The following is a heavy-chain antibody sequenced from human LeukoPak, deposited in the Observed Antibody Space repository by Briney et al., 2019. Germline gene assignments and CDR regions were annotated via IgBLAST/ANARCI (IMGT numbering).Heavy chain of an antibody. D-gene: IGHD3-3*01. CDR1: GFTFSSYA. CDR2: ISGSGGST. Sequence: PGGSLRLSCAASGFTFSSYAMSWVRQAPGKGLEWVSAISGSGGSTYYADSVKGRFTISRDNSKNTLYLQMNSLRAEDTAVYYCARGPPGPTYYDFWSGYYTGHHWFDPWGQGTLVTVSS. V-gene: IGHV3-23*01. CDR3: ARGPPGPTYYDFWSGYYTGHHWFDP. J-gene: IGHJ5*02.